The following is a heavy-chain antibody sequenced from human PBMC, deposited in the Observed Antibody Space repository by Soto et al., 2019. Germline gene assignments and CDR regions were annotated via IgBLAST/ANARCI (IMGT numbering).Heavy chain of an antibody. D-gene: IGHD6-13*01. CDR2: MNPNSGNT. CDR1: GYTFTSYD. CDR3: ARGLQQQLAYYYYGMDV. V-gene: IGHV1-8*01. J-gene: IGHJ6*02. Sequence: QVQLVQSGAEVKKPGASVKVSCKASGYTFTSYDINWVRQATGQGLEWMGWMNPNSGNTGYAQKFQGRDTMTRNTSISTAYMELRRMRSEDTAVYYCARGLQQQLAYYYYGMDVWGQGTTVTVSS.